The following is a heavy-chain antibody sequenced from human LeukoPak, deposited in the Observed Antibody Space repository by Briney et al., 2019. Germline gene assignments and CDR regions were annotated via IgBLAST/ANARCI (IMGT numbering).Heavy chain of an antibody. CDR3: ATRLIYYDSSGYPGGNGAFDI. D-gene: IGHD3-22*01. CDR2: INSDGSST. J-gene: IGHJ3*02. CDR1: GFTFSSYW. V-gene: IGHV3-74*01. Sequence: GGSLRLSCAASGFTFSSYWMHWVRQGPGKGLVWVSRINSDGSSTNYADSVRGRFTISRDNAENTLYLQMNSLRVEDTAVYYCATRLIYYDSSGYPGGNGAFDIWGQGTMVTVSS.